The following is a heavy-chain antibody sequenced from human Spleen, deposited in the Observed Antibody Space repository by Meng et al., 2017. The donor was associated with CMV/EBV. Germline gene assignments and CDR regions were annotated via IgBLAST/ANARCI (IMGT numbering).Heavy chain of an antibody. D-gene: IGHD5-24*01. V-gene: IGHV4-31*03. CDR3: ARGDGYATFDY. Sequence: LRLSCTVSGGSISSGGYYWSWIRQHPGQGLEWIGYIYYSGSTYHNPSLKSRLTISVDTSKNQFSLKVSSVTAADTAVYYCARGDGYATFDYWGQGTLVTVSS. CDR2: IYYSGST. CDR1: GGSISSGGYY. J-gene: IGHJ4*02.